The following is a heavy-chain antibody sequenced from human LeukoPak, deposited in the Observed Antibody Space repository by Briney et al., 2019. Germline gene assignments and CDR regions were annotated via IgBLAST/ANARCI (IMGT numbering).Heavy chain of an antibody. V-gene: IGHV4-4*08. J-gene: IGHJ4*02. D-gene: IGHD6-13*01. Sequence: PSETLSFTCTVSGGSTGSDYWSWIRQPPGKGLEWIGRIYTSGSTNYNPSLKSRVTISVDTSKNQFSLKLSSVTAADTAVYYCARDPIAAPLDYWGQGTLVTVSS. CDR3: ARDPIAAPLDY. CDR1: GGSTGSDY. CDR2: IYTSGST.